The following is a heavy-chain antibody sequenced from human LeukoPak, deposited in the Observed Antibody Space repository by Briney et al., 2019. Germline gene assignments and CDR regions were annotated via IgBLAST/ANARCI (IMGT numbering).Heavy chain of an antibody. J-gene: IGHJ4*02. Sequence: ASVKVSCKASGYTFTGYYLHWVRQAPGQGLEWMGWINPNSGGTNYAQKFQGRVTMTRDTSISTAYMELSRLRSDDTAVYYCARGYGDYGSSGYWGQGTLVTVSS. CDR2: INPNSGGT. CDR1: GYTFTGYY. V-gene: IGHV1-2*02. CDR3: ARGYGDYGSSGY. D-gene: IGHD4-17*01.